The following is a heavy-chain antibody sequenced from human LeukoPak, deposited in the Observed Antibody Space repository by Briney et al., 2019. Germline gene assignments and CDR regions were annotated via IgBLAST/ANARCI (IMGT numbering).Heavy chain of an antibody. CDR3: ARGSAARDYYYYYMDV. V-gene: IGHV3-72*01. D-gene: IGHD6-6*01. CDR2: TRNKANSYTT. CDR1: GFTFSDHY. J-gene: IGHJ6*03. Sequence: GGSLRLSCAASGFTFSDHYMDWVRQAPGKGLEWVGRTRNKANSYTTEYAASVKGRFTISRDDSKNSLYLQMNSLKTEDTAVYYCARGSAARDYYYYYMDVWGKGTTVTVSS.